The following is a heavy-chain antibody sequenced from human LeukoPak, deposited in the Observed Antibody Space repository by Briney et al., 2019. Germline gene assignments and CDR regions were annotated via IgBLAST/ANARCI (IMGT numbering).Heavy chain of an antibody. CDR3: ARSPRYCSGGSCYFLHY. Sequence: SGTLSLTCGVSGGSISSSNWWSWVRQPPGKGLEWIGEIYHTGSTHYNPSLKSRVTILVDKSKNQFSLEVSSVTAADTAVYYCARSPRYCSGGSCYFLHYWGQGTLVTVSS. CDR1: GGSISSSNW. D-gene: IGHD2-15*01. V-gene: IGHV4-4*02. CDR2: IYHTGST. J-gene: IGHJ4*02.